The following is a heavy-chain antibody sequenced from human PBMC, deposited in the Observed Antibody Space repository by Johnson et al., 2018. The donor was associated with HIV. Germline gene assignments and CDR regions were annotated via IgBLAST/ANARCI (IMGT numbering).Heavy chain of an antibody. D-gene: IGHD6-19*01. CDR1: GFTFSSYA. V-gene: IGHV3-30*04. Sequence: QVQLVESGGGVVQPGRSLRLSCAASGFTFSSYAMHWVRQAPGKGLEWVAVISYDGSKRYYADSVKGRFTISRDNAKNTLYLQMNSLRAEDTALYYCARVGAVAGLYSIWGQGTMVTVSS. CDR2: ISYDGSKR. J-gene: IGHJ3*02. CDR3: ARVGAVAGLYSI.